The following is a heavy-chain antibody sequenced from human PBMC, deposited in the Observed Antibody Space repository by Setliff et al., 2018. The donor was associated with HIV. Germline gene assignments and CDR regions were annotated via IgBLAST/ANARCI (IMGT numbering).Heavy chain of an antibody. D-gene: IGHD1-26*01. CDR3: ARQWAERVMDV. V-gene: IGHV4-59*08. CDR1: GGSFSGYY. CDR2: IYYSGST. J-gene: IGHJ6*03. Sequence: SETLSLTCAVYGGSFSGYYWSWIRQPPGKGLEWIGYIYYSGSTNYNPSLKSRAAISVDRSKRHFFLKLRSVTAADTAVYYCARQWAERVMDVWGNGTTVTVSS.